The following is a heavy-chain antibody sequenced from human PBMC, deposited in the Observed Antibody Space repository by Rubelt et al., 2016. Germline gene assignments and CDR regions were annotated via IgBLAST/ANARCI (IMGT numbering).Heavy chain of an antibody. CDR2: ISAGNGNT. V-gene: IGHV1-3*01. Sequence: QVQLVQSGAEVKKPGASVKVSCKASGYTFTSYAMHWVRQAPGQRLEWMGWISAGNGNTKYSQKFQGRVTITRDTSASTAYMELSSLRSEDTAVYYCAKGYFDYWGQGTLVTVSS. CDR1: GYTFTSYA. J-gene: IGHJ4*02. CDR3: AKGYFDY.